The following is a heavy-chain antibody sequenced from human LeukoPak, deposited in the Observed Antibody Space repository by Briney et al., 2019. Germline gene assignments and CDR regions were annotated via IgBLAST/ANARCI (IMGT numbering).Heavy chain of an antibody. D-gene: IGHD2-8*02. J-gene: IGHJ4*02. CDR3: ARLPPSVFGVGTGDFDY. V-gene: IGHV3-30*03. CDR2: ISCDGSKT. Sequence: GGSLRLSCEVSGFSFSTYGMYWVRQAPGKGLESVAVISCDGSKTYYADSVKGRSTISRDNPKNTVYLQLNSLRAEDTAVYYCARLPPSVFGVGTGDFDYWGQGTLVTVSS. CDR1: GFSFSTYG.